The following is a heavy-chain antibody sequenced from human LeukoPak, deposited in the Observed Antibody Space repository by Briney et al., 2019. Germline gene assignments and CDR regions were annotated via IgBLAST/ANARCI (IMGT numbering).Heavy chain of an antibody. Sequence: SETLSLTCTVSGGSTRSHYWSWIRQPPGKGLEWIGYIYYSGSTKFNPSLKSRVTISVDTSKNQFSLKLSSVTAADAAVYYCARGGGVTYYDSTGYLWYFDYWGQGTLVTVSS. CDR3: ARGGGVTYYDSTGYLWYFDY. CDR1: GGSTRSHY. V-gene: IGHV4-59*11. J-gene: IGHJ4*02. D-gene: IGHD3-22*01. CDR2: IYYSGST.